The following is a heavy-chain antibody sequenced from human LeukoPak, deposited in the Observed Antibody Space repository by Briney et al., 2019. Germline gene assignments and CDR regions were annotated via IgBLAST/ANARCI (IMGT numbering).Heavy chain of an antibody. V-gene: IGHV3-73*01. D-gene: IGHD3-22*01. J-gene: IGHJ3*02. Sequence: PGGSLKLSCAASGFTFSGSAMHWGRQASGKGLVWVGRIRSKANSYATAYAASVKGRFTISRDDSKNTAYLQMNSLKTEDTAVYYCTSHYDSRCPDAFDIWGQGTMVTVSS. CDR1: GFTFSGSA. CDR2: IRSKANSYAT. CDR3: TSHYDSRCPDAFDI.